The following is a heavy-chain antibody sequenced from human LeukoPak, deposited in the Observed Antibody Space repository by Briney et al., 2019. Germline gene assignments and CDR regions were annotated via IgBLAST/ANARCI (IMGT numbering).Heavy chain of an antibody. V-gene: IGHV1-69*02. D-gene: IGHD3-22*01. CDR2: IIPILGIA. CDR1: GGTFSSYT. CDR3: ARAYYYDSSGSLRFDY. J-gene: IGHJ4*02. Sequence: SVKVSCKASGGTFSSYTVSWVRQAPGQGLEWMGRIIPILGIANYAQKFQGRVTITADKSTSTAYMELSSLRSEDTAVYYCARAYYYDSSGSLRFDYRGQGTLVTVSS.